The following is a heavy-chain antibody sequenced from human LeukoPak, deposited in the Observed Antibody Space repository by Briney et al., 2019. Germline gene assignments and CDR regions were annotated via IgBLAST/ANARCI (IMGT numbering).Heavy chain of an antibody. J-gene: IGHJ4*02. D-gene: IGHD3-16*01. CDR1: GFTLSNYW. CDR3: ARALHYAFDY. CDR2: SRNKDSGFTT. V-gene: IGHV3-72*01. Sequence: PGGSLRLSCAVSGFTLSNYWMNWLRQAPGKGLEWVGRSRNKDSGFTTEYAASVKGRFTISRDDPKNSLYLQMNGLRAEDTAVYYCARALHYAFDYWGQGILVTVSS.